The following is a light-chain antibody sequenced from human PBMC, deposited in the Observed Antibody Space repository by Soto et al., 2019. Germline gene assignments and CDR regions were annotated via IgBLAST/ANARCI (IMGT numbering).Light chain of an antibody. J-gene: IGLJ2*01. Sequence: QLVLTQSPSASASLGASVKLTCTLSSGHSRYAIAWHQQQPEKGPRYLMKVNSDGSHSKGDGIPDRFSGSSSGTERYLTISSLQAGDEADYSCQTWGTGVLVFGGGTKLTVL. V-gene: IGLV4-69*01. CDR2: VNSDGSH. CDR1: SGHSRYA. CDR3: QTWGTGVLV.